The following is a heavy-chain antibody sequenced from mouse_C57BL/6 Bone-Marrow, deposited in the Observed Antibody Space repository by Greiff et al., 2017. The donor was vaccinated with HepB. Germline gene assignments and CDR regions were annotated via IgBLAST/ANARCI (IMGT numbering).Heavy chain of an antibody. D-gene: IGHD1-1*01. CDR3: ARAYYYGSSTDFDY. Sequence: VHVKQSGPVLVKPGASVKMSCKASGYTFTDYYMNWVKQSHGKSLEWIGVINPYNGGTSYNQKFKGKATLTVDKSSSTAYMELNSLTSEDSAVYYCARAYYYGSSTDFDYWGQGTTLTVSS. V-gene: IGHV1-19*01. CDR1: GYTFTDYY. J-gene: IGHJ2*01. CDR2: INPYNGGT.